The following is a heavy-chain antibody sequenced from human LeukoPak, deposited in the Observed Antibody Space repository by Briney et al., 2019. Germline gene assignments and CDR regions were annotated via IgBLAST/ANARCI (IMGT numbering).Heavy chain of an antibody. CDR2: ISSSGSTI. J-gene: IGHJ4*02. CDR1: GFTFSDYY. CDR3: AREDSYGGYYFDY. V-gene: IGHV3-11*01. Sequence: KTGGSLRLSCAASGFTFSDYYMSWIRQAPGKGLEWVSYISSSGSTIYYADSVKGRFTISRDNAKNSLYLQMNSLRAEDTAVYYWAREDSYGGYYFDYWGQGTLVTVSS. D-gene: IGHD5-18*01.